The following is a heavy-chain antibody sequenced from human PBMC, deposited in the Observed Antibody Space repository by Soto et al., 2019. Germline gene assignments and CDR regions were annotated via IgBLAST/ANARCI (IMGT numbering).Heavy chain of an antibody. D-gene: IGHD1-26*01. J-gene: IGHJ6*02. CDR1: GGSITAGNYV. V-gene: IGHV4-30-4*01. CDR2: ISYSGT. CDR3: ATRRATFFFYGMDV. Sequence: PSETLSLTCTVSGGSITAGNYVLSWIRQSPGKGLEWIGYISYSGTYYNPSLKSRLTISIDTSKNQLSLQVTSVTAADTAVYYCATRRATFFFYGMDVWGQGXTVTVYS.